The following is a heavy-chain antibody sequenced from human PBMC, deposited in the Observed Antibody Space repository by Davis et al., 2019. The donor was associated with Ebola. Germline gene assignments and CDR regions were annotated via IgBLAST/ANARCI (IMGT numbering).Heavy chain of an antibody. CDR2: ISAYNGNT. Sequence: ASVKVSCKASGYTFTSYGISWVRQAPGQGLEWMGWISAYNGNTNYAQKLQGRVTMITDTSTSTAYMELRSLRSDDTAVYYCARNGVLWFRELSFNWFDPWGQGTLVTVSS. J-gene: IGHJ5*02. CDR1: GYTFTSYG. D-gene: IGHD3-10*01. V-gene: IGHV1-18*01. CDR3: ARNGVLWFRELSFNWFDP.